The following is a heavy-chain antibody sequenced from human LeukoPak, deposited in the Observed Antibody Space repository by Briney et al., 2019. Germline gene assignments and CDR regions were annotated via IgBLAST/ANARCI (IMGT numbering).Heavy chain of an antibody. CDR3: ARGTYYDSSGYYYGEGDY. V-gene: IGHV1-8*01. Sequence: GASVKVSCKASGYTSTSYDINWVRQATGQGLEWMGWMNPNSGNTGYAQKFQGRVTMTRNTSISTAYMELSSLRSEDTAVYYCARGTYYDSSGYYYGEGDYWGQGTLVTVSS. J-gene: IGHJ4*02. CDR2: MNPNSGNT. CDR1: GYTSTSYD. D-gene: IGHD3-22*01.